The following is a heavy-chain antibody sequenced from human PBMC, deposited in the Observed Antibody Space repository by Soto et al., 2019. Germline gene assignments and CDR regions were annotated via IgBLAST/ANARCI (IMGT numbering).Heavy chain of an antibody. CDR1: GGSISSSNW. CDR2: IYHSGST. J-gene: IGHJ5*02. D-gene: IGHD3-10*01. V-gene: IGHV4-4*02. Sequence: QVQLQESGPGLVKPSGTLSLTCAVSGGSISSSNWWRWVRQPPGKGLEWIGEIYHSGSTNYNPSLKSRVTISVDKSKSQFSLKLSSVTSADTAVYYCARDYMVRGVMRWFDPWGQGTLVTVSS. CDR3: ARDYMVRGVMRWFDP.